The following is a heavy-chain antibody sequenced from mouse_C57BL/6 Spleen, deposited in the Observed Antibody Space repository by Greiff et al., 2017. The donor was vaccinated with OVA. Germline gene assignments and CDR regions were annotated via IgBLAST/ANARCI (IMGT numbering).Heavy chain of an antibody. CDR2: ISDGGSYT. Sequence: DVKLQESGGGLVKPGGSLKLSCAASGFTFSSYAMSWVRQTPEKRLEWVATISDGGSYTYYPDNVKGRFTISRDNAKNNLYLQMSHLKSEDTAMYYCARAHSAQFAYWGQGTLVTVSA. J-gene: IGHJ3*01. CDR3: ARAHSAQFAY. CDR1: GFTFSSYA. V-gene: IGHV5-4*03.